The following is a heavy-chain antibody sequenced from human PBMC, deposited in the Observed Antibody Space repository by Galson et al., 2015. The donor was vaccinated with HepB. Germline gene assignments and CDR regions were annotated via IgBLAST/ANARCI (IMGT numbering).Heavy chain of an antibody. CDR3: ASVGGYSPFH. CDR1: GFTFGNAW. D-gene: IGHD5-18*01. J-gene: IGHJ4*02. CDR2: IKRKTDGGTS. Sequence: SLRLSCAASGFTFGNAWMSWVRQAPGKGLEYVGRIKRKTDGGTSDYAAFVKGRFTISRDDSKNTLYLEMNSLQSEDTAVYYCASVGGYSPFHWGQGTLVTVSS. V-gene: IGHV3-15*01.